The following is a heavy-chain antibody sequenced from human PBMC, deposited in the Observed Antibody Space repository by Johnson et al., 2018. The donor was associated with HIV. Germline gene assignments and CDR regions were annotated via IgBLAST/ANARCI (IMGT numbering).Heavy chain of an antibody. J-gene: IGHJ3*02. V-gene: IGHV3-11*04. CDR1: GFSFSDYY. CDR2: ISGSGTNI. Sequence: QVQLVESGGGLVKPGGSLRLSCAASGFSFSDYYMSWIRQAPGKGLEWVSYISGSGTNIYYADSVKGRFTISRDNAKKSLFLQMNSLRAEDTAVYYGARASYYYGSADIWGQGTMVTVSS. D-gene: IGHD3-10*01. CDR3: ARASYYYGSADI.